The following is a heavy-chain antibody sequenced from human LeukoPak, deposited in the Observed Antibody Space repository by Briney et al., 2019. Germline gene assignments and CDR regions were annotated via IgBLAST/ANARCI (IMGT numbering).Heavy chain of an antibody. J-gene: IGHJ5*02. CDR1: GGSISSSSYY. D-gene: IGHD3-10*01. V-gene: IGHV4-61*05. CDR2: IYYSGST. CDR3: ARGGAFYYYGSKFDP. Sequence: ASETLSLTCTVSGGSISSSSYYWGWIRQPPGKGLEWIGYIYYSGSTNYNPSLKSRVTISVDTSKNQFSLKLSSVTAADTAVYYCARGGAFYYYGSKFDPWGQGTLVTVSS.